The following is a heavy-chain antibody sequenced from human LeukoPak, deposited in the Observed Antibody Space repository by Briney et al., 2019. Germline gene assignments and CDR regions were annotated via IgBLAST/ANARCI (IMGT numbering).Heavy chain of an antibody. CDR1: GYTLTELS. J-gene: IGHJ4*02. CDR2: FDPEDGET. Sequence: ASVKVSCKVSGYTLTELSMHWVRQAPGKGLEWMGGFDPEDGETIYAQKFQGRVTMTEDTFTDTAYMELSSLRSEDTAVYYCAKWGCSGVNCYPFAYWGQGTLVTVSS. V-gene: IGHV1-24*01. CDR3: AKWGCSGVNCYPFAY. D-gene: IGHD2-15*01.